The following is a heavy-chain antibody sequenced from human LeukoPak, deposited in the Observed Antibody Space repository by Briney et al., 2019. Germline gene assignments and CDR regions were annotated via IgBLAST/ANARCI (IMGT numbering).Heavy chain of an antibody. J-gene: IGHJ3*02. Sequence: GGSLRLSCAASGFTFSDYYMSWIRQAPGKGLEWVSYISNSGSTINYADSVKGRFTISRDDSKNTLYLEMNSLRPDDTALYYCARDDKARNYGSAFDIWGQGTMVTVSS. CDR2: ISNSGSTI. CDR3: ARDDKARNYGSAFDI. CDR1: GFTFSDYY. D-gene: IGHD1-14*01. V-gene: IGHV3-11*04.